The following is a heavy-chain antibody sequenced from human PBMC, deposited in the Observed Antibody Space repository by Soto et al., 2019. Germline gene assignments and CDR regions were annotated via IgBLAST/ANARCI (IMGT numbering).Heavy chain of an antibody. J-gene: IGHJ4*02. CDR2: INHSGST. CDR1: GGSFSGYY. CDR3: ARVPIAVAGTVEENFDY. Sequence: SETLSLTCAVYGGSFSGYYWSWIRQPPGKGLEWIGEINHSGSTNYNPSLKSRVTISVDTSKNQFSLKLSSVTAADTAVYYCARVPIAVAGTVEENFDYWGQGTLVTVSS. D-gene: IGHD6-19*01. V-gene: IGHV4-34*01.